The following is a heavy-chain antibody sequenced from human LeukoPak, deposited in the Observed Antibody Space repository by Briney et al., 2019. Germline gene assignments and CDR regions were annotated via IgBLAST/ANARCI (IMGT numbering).Heavy chain of an antibody. Sequence: GASVKVSCKASGYTFTSYGISWVRQAPGQGLEWMGWISAYNGNTNYAQKLQGRVTMTTDTSTSTAYMELRSLRSDDTAVYYCARVVYSSSWYSRGSYNWFDPWGQGTLVTVSS. D-gene: IGHD6-13*01. J-gene: IGHJ5*02. CDR2: ISAYNGNT. CDR1: GYTFTSYG. CDR3: ARVVYSSSWYSRGSYNWFDP. V-gene: IGHV1-18*01.